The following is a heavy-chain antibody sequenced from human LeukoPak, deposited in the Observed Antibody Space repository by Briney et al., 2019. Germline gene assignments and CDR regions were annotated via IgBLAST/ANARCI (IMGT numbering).Heavy chain of an antibody. D-gene: IGHD5-18*01. V-gene: IGHV1-46*01. CDR3: ARVAGERYIYGQTRDAFDI. J-gene: IGHJ3*02. Sequence: PTASVKVSCKASGYTFTSYYIHWVRQAPGQGLEWLGIINPSGGTTSYAQKFQGRVTMTRDTSTSTVYVELSSLRSEDTAVYYCARVAGERYIYGQTRDAFDIWGQGTMVTVSS. CDR2: INPSGGTT. CDR1: GYTFTSYY.